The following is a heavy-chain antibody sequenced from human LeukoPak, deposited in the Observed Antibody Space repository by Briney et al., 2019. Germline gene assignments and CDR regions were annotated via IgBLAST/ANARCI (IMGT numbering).Heavy chain of an antibody. CDR2: ISAYNGNT. J-gene: IGHJ4*02. Sequence: GASVKVSCKASGYTFTSYGIGWVRQAPGQGLEWMGWISAYNGNTNYAQKLQGRVTMTTDTSTSTAYMELRSLRSDDTAVYYCARFCGGDCYTLFDYWGQGTLVTVSS. CDR3: ARFCGGDCYTLFDY. D-gene: IGHD2-21*02. CDR1: GYTFTSYG. V-gene: IGHV1-18*01.